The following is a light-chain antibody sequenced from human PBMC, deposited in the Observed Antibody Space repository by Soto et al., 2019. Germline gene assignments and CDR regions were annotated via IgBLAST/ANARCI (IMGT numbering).Light chain of an antibody. CDR2: AAS. CDR1: DNINTF. Sequence: DIQMTQSPSSLSASIGDRVTITCRASDNINTFLNWYQQKSGKAPKLLISAASSLESGVPPRFSGSGSGTDFTLTITSLQPEDFATYYCQQSHSIPWTFGQGTKVDIK. V-gene: IGKV1-39*01. CDR3: QQSHSIPWT. J-gene: IGKJ1*01.